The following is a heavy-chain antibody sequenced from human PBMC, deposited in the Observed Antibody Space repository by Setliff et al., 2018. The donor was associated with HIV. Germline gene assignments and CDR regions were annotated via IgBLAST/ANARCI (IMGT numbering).Heavy chain of an antibody. Sequence: ASVKVSCKASGGDFRNYAISWVRQAPGQGLEWVGGISAYNGNTKYAQKFQGRVTMTTHTSTNTAYMELRSLRSDDTAVYYCGRSETRDSRGLYYWGQGTLVTVSS. CDR2: ISAYNGNT. V-gene: IGHV1-18*01. J-gene: IGHJ4*02. D-gene: IGHD3-22*01. CDR1: GGDFRNYA. CDR3: GRSETRDSRGLYY.